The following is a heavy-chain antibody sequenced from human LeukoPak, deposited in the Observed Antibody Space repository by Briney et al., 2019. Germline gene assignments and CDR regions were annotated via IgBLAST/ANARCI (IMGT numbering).Heavy chain of an antibody. CDR2: IYTSGST. V-gene: IGHV4-4*07. J-gene: IGHJ4*02. CDR3: ARYLGQLVPLWYDY. CDR1: GGSISSYY. Sequence: SETLSLTCTVSGGSISSYYWSWIRQPAGKGLEWIGRIYTSGSTNYNPSLKSRVTMSVDTSKNQFSLKLSSVTAADTAVYYCARYLGQLVPLWYDYWGQGTLVTVSS. D-gene: IGHD6-13*01.